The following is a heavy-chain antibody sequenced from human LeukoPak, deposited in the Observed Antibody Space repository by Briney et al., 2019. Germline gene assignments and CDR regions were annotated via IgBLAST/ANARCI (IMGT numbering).Heavy chain of an antibody. D-gene: IGHD3-3*01. CDR2: IGGLGSST. Sequence: PGGSLKLSCAASGFTFSSHAMAWVRQAPGKGREWVSAIGGLGSSTYYGDSVKGRFTISRDNSKNTVYLQMDSLRREDTAVYYCARDPGVVAFHYFDFWGQGTLITVSS. J-gene: IGHJ4*02. CDR1: GFTFSSHA. V-gene: IGHV3-23*01. CDR3: ARDPGVVAFHYFDF.